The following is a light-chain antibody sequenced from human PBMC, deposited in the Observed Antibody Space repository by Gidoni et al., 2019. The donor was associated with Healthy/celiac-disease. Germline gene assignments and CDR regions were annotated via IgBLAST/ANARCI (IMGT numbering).Light chain of an antibody. CDR3: KQFNSYLLT. V-gene: IGKV1-13*02. CDR1: QGISSA. CDR2: DAS. J-gene: IGKJ4*01. Sequence: IQLTQSPSSLSASVGDRVTITCRASQGISSALAWYQQKPGKAPKLLIYDASSLESGVPSRLSGSGSGTDFTLTIRSLQPEDFATYYCKQFNSYLLTFGGXTKVEIK.